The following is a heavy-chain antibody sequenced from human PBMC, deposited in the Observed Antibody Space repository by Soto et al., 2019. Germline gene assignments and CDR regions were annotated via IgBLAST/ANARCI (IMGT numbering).Heavy chain of an antibody. V-gene: IGHV4-59*01. CDR2: IYYSGST. CDR3: DRWIHRIAAAGGDYYYYYYMDV. D-gene: IGHD6-13*01. J-gene: IGHJ6*03. CDR1: GGSISSYY. Sequence: SETLSLTCTVSGGSISSYYWSWIRQPPGKGLEWIGYIYYSGSTNYNPSLKSRVTISVDTSKNQFSLKLSSETAADTAVYYCDRWIHRIAAAGGDYYYYYYMDVWGKGTTVTVSS.